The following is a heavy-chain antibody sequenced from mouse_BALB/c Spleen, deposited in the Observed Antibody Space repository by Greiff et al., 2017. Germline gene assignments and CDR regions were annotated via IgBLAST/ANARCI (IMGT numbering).Heavy chain of an antibody. CDR3: ARGGYRYDVGYYFDY. CDR1: GFTFSSYA. CDR2: ISSGGST. V-gene: IGHV5-6-5*01. Sequence: EVKLVESGGGLVKPGGSLKLSCAASGFTFSSYAMSWVRQTPEKRLEWVASISSGGSTYYPDSVKGRFTISRDNARNILYLQMSSLRSEDTAMYYCARGGYRYDVGYYFDYWGQGTTLTVSS. D-gene: IGHD2-14*01. J-gene: IGHJ2*01.